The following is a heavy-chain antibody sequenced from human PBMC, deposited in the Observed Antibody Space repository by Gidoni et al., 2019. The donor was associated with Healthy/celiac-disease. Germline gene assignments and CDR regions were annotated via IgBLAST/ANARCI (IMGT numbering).Heavy chain of an antibody. CDR2: ISGSGGST. Sequence: EVQLLESGGGLVQPGGSLRLSCAASGFTCSSYAMSWVRQAPGKGLEWVSAISGSGGSTYYADSVKGRFTISRDNSKNTLYLQMNSLRAEDTAVYYCATDFYYDSSGTIGYWGQGTLVTVSS. CDR1: GFTCSSYA. J-gene: IGHJ4*02. D-gene: IGHD3-22*01. V-gene: IGHV3-23*01. CDR3: ATDFYYDSSGTIGY.